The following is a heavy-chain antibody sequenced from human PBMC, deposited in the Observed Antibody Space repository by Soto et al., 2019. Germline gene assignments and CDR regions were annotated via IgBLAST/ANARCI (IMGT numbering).Heavy chain of an antibody. J-gene: IGHJ4*02. V-gene: IGHV3-15*01. D-gene: IGHD3-22*01. CDR2: IKRKTDGGTT. CDR3: TTLTMLLVHLDY. CDR1: GFTFSNAW. Sequence: EVQLVESGGGLVKPGGSLRLSCAASGFTFSNAWMNWVRQAPGKGLEWVGRIKRKTDGGTTDYAAPGKGRFTISRDDSKNTLYLQMNSLKTEDTAVYYCTTLTMLLVHLDYWGQGTLVTVSS.